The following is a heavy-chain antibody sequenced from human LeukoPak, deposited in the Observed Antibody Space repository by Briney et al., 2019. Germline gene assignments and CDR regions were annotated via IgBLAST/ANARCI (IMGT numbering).Heavy chain of an antibody. CDR3: ARESSSSWYDPSSYYYYMDV. V-gene: IGHV1-46*01. Sequence: GASVKVSCKASGYTFTSYYMHWVRQAPGQGLEWMGIINPSGGSTSYAQKFQGRVTMTRDTSTSTVYMELSSLRSEDTAVYYCARESSSSWYDPSSYYYYMDVWGKGTTVTVSS. D-gene: IGHD6-13*01. CDR2: INPSGGST. J-gene: IGHJ6*03. CDR1: GYTFTSYY.